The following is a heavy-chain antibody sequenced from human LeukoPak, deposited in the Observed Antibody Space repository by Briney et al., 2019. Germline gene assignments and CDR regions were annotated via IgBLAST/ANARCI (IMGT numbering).Heavy chain of an antibody. CDR2: ISWNSGSI. CDR3: AKDIHGCSSTSCYLGSAFDI. Sequence: GGSLRLSCAASGFTYDDYAMHWVRQAPGKGREWVSGISWNSGSIGYADSVKGRFTISRDNAKNSLYLQMNSLRAEDTALYYCAKDIHGCSSTSCYLGSAFDIWGQGTMVTVSS. J-gene: IGHJ3*02. V-gene: IGHV3-9*01. D-gene: IGHD2-2*01. CDR1: GFTYDDYA.